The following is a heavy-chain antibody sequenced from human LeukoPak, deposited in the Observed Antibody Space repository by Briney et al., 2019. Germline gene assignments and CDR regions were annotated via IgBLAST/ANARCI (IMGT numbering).Heavy chain of an antibody. Sequence: AAVKETCMASGYTFISYGISWVRQPPGQGLEWMGWISAYNGNTNYAQKFQGRVTMTTDTSTRTAYMELSSLRSEDTAVYYCARDLRRVVVVVAATRSLHDAFDIWGQGTMVTVSS. D-gene: IGHD2-15*01. CDR2: ISAYNGNT. CDR3: ARDLRRVVVVVAATRSLHDAFDI. V-gene: IGHV1-18*01. CDR1: GYTFISYG. J-gene: IGHJ3*02.